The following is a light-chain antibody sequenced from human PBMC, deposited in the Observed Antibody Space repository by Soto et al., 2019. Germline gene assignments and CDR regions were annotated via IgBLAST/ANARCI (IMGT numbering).Light chain of an antibody. CDR2: GAS. Sequence: EIVLTQSPGTLSLSPGERATLSCRASQSVSSTYLAWYQQKPGQAPRLLVYGASSRATGIPDRFSGSASGADLTLTINRLEPEDFAVSYCQQYDSSPPGYTFGQGTKLEIK. CDR1: QSVSSTY. CDR3: QQYDSSPPGYT. V-gene: IGKV3-20*01. J-gene: IGKJ2*01.